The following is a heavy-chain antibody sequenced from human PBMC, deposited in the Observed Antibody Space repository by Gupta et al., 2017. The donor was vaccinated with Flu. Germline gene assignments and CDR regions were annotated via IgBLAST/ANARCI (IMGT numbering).Heavy chain of an antibody. Sequence: QVQLVEPGGDVVQPGRSLSLSCAGSGSTFNLYSLYWVRQAPGQGLEWVAVIKFDGTNTDYAESVKGRFTISRDNSNNTLYRQMNSLRVEDTAVYYCGRDIQSNSWSGRIAYWGQGSLVAVSS. J-gene: IGHJ4*02. V-gene: IGHV3-30*04. CDR3: GRDIQSNSWSGRIAY. D-gene: IGHD6-13*01. CDR1: GSTFNLYS. CDR2: IKFDGTNT.